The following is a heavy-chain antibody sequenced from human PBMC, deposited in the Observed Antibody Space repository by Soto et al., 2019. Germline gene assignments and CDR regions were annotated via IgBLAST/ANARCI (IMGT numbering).Heavy chain of an antibody. Sequence: SVKVSCKASGYTFTNFGISWVRQAPGQGLEWMGRINPNIGKAKYAQKFQGRVTITADKSTSTAYMELSSLRSEDTAVYYCANSVNYYYYMDVWGKGTTVTVSS. CDR1: GYTFTNFG. J-gene: IGHJ6*03. D-gene: IGHD3-10*01. CDR3: ANSVNYYYYMDV. V-gene: IGHV1-69*04. CDR2: INPNIGKA.